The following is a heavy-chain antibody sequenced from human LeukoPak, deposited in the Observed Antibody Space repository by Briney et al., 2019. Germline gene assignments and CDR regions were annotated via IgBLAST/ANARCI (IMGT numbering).Heavy chain of an antibody. CDR1: GGTFSSYA. V-gene: IGHV1-2*02. CDR2: INPNSGGT. CDR3: ARGGASGRQPTADY. Sequence: ASVKVSCKASGGTFSSYAISWVRQAPGQGLEWMTWINPNSGGTNFAQKFQGRVTVTRDTSITTAYMELTRLTSDDTAVYYCARGGASGRQPTADYWGQGTLVTVSS. D-gene: IGHD3-10*01. J-gene: IGHJ4*02.